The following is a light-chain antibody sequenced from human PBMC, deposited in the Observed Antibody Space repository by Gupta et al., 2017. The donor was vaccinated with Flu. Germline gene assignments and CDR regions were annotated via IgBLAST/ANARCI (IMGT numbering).Light chain of an antibody. CDR3: QQDSNWPRT. Sequence: EMLMTQSPATLSVSPGERATLYCITSQGVSSNLAWHQQNPGQAPRLLIYGASTTATGLPARFSGSASATEITLTISILHSEDFAVYYCQQDSNWPRTFGQGTKLEIK. V-gene: IGKV3-15*01. J-gene: IGKJ1*01. CDR2: GAS. CDR1: QGVSSN.